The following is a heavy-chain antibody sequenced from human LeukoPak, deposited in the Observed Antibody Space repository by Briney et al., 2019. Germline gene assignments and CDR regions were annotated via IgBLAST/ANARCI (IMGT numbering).Heavy chain of an antibody. CDR1: GGSISSYY. Sequence: SETLSLTCTVSGGSISSYYLSWIRQPSGKGLEWIGYIYTSGSTNYNPSLKSRVTISVDTSKNQFSLKLSSVTAADTAVYYCARWAHFWSGYYYYYYMDVWGKGTTVTVSS. J-gene: IGHJ6*03. V-gene: IGHV4-4*09. D-gene: IGHD3-3*02. CDR3: ARWAHFWSGYYYYYYMDV. CDR2: IYTSGST.